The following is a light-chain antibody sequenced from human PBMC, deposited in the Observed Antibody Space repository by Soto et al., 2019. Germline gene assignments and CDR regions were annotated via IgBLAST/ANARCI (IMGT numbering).Light chain of an antibody. Sequence: EILFTQSPGTLSLSPGERATLSCRASQSVSNHYLAWYQQKLGQAPRPLIYGASNRAPGLPDRFSGSGSGTDFTLTISRLEPEDFAVYYCQQYVTSQFTFGPGTKGGYQ. V-gene: IGKV3-20*01. J-gene: IGKJ3*01. CDR3: QQYVTSQFT. CDR2: GAS. CDR1: QSVSNHY.